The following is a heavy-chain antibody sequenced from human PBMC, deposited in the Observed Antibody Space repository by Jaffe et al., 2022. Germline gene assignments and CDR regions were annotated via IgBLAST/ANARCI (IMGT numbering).Heavy chain of an antibody. V-gene: IGHV3-48*03. Sequence: EVQLVESGGGLVQPGGSLRLSCAASGFTFTDYEMNWVRQTPGKGLEWISYIYRTGSPIYYVESVWGRFTISRDNSQDSLYLQMNSLRVEDTGIYYCARGGSGGYRPHDSWGQGTVVIVSS. J-gene: IGHJ4*02. D-gene: IGHD1-26*01. CDR2: IYRTGSPI. CDR1: GFTFTDYE. CDR3: ARGGSGGYRPHDS.